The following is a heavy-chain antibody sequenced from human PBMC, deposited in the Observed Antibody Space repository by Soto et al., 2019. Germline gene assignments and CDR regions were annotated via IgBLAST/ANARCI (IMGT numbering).Heavy chain of an antibody. Sequence: GGSLRLSCAASGFTFSDYYMSWIRQAPGKGLEWVSYISSSGSTIYYADSVKGRFTISRDNSKNTLYLQMNSLRADDTAVYYCAKEVQEWLPGYYFDYWGQGTLVTVSS. J-gene: IGHJ4*02. D-gene: IGHD5-12*01. CDR3: AKEVQEWLPGYYFDY. CDR1: GFTFSDYY. CDR2: ISSSGSTI. V-gene: IGHV3-11*01.